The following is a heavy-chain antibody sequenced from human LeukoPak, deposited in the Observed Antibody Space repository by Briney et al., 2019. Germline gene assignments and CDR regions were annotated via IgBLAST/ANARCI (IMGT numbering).Heavy chain of an antibody. V-gene: IGHV3-7*01. CDR3: AGVTPGGVGSLDY. CDR1: GFIFSRYW. CDR2: INQGGSEK. J-gene: IGHJ4*02. Sequence: PGGSLRLSCAASGFIFSRYWMSWVRRAPGKGLEWVADINQGGSEKFYVDSVKGRFTISRDNARNSLYLQMNSLRAEDTAIYYCAGVTPGGVGSLDYWGQGTLVTVSS. D-gene: IGHD3-10*01.